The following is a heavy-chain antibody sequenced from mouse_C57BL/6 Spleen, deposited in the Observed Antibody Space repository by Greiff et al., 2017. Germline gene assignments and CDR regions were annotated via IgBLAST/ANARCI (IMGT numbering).Heavy chain of an antibody. Sequence: EVKVVESEGGLVQPGSSMKLSCTASGFTFSDYYMAWVRQVPEKGLEWVANINYDGSSTYYLDSLKSRFIISRDNAKNILYLQMSSLKSEDTATYYCASDQGGFFDYWGQGTTLTVSS. CDR1: GFTFSDYY. V-gene: IGHV5-16*01. CDR2: INYDGSST. D-gene: IGHD1-1*02. J-gene: IGHJ2*01. CDR3: ASDQGGFFDY.